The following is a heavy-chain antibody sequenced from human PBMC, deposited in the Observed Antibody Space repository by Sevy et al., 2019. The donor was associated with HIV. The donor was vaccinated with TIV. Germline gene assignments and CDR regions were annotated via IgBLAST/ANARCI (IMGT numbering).Heavy chain of an antibody. CDR3: ASPGKYDYGSLLDY. CDR1: GYTFTDYF. CDR2: INPNSGAT. Sequence: ASVKVSCKASGYTFTDYFMHWVRQAPGQGLEWMGWINPNSGATAYALMYQGRVTMTRDTSISTAYMELSRLRSDDTAVYYCASPGKYDYGSLLDYWGQGTLVTVSS. J-gene: IGHJ4*02. V-gene: IGHV1-2*02. D-gene: IGHD3-10*01.